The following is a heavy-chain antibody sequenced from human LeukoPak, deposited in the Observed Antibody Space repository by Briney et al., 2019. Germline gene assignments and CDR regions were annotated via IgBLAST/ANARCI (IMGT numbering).Heavy chain of an antibody. Sequence: PGGSLRLSCAASGFTFSSYSMNWVRQAPGKGLEWVSSISSSSSYIYYADSVKGRFTISRDNAKNSLYLQMNSLRAEDTAVYYCARGRGVAAGARDFQHWGQGTLVTVSS. CDR3: ARGRGVAAGARDFQH. CDR1: GFTFSSYS. D-gene: IGHD6-13*01. CDR2: ISSSSSYI. J-gene: IGHJ1*01. V-gene: IGHV3-21*01.